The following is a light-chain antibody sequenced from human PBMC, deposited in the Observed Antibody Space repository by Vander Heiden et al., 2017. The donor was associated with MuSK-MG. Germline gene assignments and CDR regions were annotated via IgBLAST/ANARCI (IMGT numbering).Light chain of an antibody. CDR3: QQSYITPLT. V-gene: IGKV1-39*01. CDR2: AAS. J-gene: IGKJ4*01. Sequence: DIQMTQSPSSLSASVGDRVTITCRASQSISSYLNWYQQKPGKAPNLLIYAASSLQSGVPSRFSGSGSGTDFTLTISSLQPEDFATYYCQQSYITPLTFGGRTKVEIK. CDR1: QSISSY.